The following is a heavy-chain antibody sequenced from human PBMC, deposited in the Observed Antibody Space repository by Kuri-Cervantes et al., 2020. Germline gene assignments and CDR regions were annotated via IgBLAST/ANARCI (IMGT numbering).Heavy chain of an antibody. CDR2: INHSGST. Sequence: SETLSLTCAVYGGSFSGYYWSWIRQPPGKGLEWIGEINHSGSTNYNPSLKSRVTISVDTSKNQFSLNLSSVTAADTAVYYCVRPIYYGSGSYAFWSQGTLVTVSS. D-gene: IGHD3-10*01. CDR3: VRPIYYGSGSYAF. V-gene: IGHV4-34*01. J-gene: IGHJ4*02. CDR1: GGSFSGYY.